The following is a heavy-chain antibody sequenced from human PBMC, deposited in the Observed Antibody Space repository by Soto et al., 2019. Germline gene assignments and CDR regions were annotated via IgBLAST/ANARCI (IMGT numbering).Heavy chain of an antibody. CDR3: ATRGGGGGY. J-gene: IGHJ4*02. CDR2: IYSGGYT. Sequence: EVQLVESGGGLIQPGGSLRLSCAVSGFTVSNNYMSWVRQAPGKGLEGVSVIYSGGYTAYGDSVKGRFTISRDNSKNTRFFQRKGRRADDPAGFYWATRGGGGGYWGQGTLVTVSS. CDR1: GFTVSNNY. V-gene: IGHV3-53*01. D-gene: IGHD3-16*01.